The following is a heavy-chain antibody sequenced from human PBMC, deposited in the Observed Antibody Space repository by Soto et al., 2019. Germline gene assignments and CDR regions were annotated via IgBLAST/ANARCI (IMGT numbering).Heavy chain of an antibody. CDR3: ARDSLVASPIQLVRY. CDR1: GFIFSNYW. V-gene: IGHV3-7*01. CDR2: IKQDGSEK. D-gene: IGHD1-1*01. J-gene: IGHJ4*02. Sequence: PGGSLRLSCAASGFIFSNYWMNWVRQAPGKGLEWVANIKQDGSEKSYVDSVKGRFTISRDNARNSLFLQMNSLRAEDTAVYYCARDSLVASPIQLVRYWGQGTLVTVSS.